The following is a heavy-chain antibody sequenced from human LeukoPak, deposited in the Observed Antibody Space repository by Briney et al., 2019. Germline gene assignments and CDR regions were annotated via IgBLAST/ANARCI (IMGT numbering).Heavy chain of an antibody. Sequence: GASGKVSCKASGHTFTSYGISWARHAPGQGLDWRGWVSAYNGNTNYAQKRQCKVTMTTDTSTSTAYMELRSLRSDDTAVYYSARGRYSYGCDYWGKGTLVTVSS. CDR3: ARGRYSYGCDY. D-gene: IGHD5-18*01. J-gene: IGHJ4*02. V-gene: IGHV1-18*04. CDR2: VSAYNGNT. CDR1: GHTFTSYG.